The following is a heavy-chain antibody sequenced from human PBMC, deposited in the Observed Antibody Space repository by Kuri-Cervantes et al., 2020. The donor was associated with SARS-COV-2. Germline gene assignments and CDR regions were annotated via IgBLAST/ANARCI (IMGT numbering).Heavy chain of an antibody. V-gene: IGHV3-23*01. D-gene: IGHD3-16*01. J-gene: IGHJ4*02. CDR1: GFTFSSYA. CDR2: ISGSGGST. Sequence: GEPLKISCAASGFTFSSYAMSWVRQAPGKGLEWVSAISGSGGSTYYADSVKGRFTISRDNSKNTLYLQMNSLRAEDTAVYYCAKAAYYDYVPDYWGQGTLVTDSS. CDR3: AKAAYYDYVPDY.